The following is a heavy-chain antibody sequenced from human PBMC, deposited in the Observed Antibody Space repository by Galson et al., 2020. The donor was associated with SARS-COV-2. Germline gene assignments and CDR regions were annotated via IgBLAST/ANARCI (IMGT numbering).Heavy chain of an antibody. V-gene: IGHV3-11*06. Sequence: GESLKISCAASGFTFSDYYMSWIRQAPGKGLEWVSYISSSSSYTNYADSVKGRFTISRDNAKNSLYLQMNSLRAEDTAVYYCARAIAVATGVDYWGQGTLVTISS. CDR2: ISSSSSYT. D-gene: IGHD6-19*01. J-gene: IGHJ4*02. CDR1: GFTFSDYY. CDR3: ARAIAVATGVDY.